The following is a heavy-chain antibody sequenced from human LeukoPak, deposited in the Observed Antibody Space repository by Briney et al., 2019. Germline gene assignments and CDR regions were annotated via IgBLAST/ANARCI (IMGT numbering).Heavy chain of an antibody. D-gene: IGHD4-23*01. CDR1: GFTFSSYG. CDR2: IWYDGSNR. CDR3: AREDTVVTLGY. J-gene: IGHJ4*02. Sequence: GGSLRLSWAASGFTFSSYGMHWVRQAPGKGLEWEGVIWYDGSNRYYADSVKGRFTISRDNSKNTLYLQMNSLRAEDTAVYYCAREDTVVTLGYWGQGTLVTVSS. V-gene: IGHV3-33*01.